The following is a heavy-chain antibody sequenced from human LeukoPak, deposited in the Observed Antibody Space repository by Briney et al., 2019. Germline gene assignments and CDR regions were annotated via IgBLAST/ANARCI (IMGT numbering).Heavy chain of an antibody. V-gene: IGHV6-1*01. CDR3: ARGRGYSYGRFDY. CDR1: GDSVSSNSAA. J-gene: IGHJ4*02. D-gene: IGHD5-18*01. CDR2: TYYRSKWYN. Sequence: SQTLSLTCAISGDSVSSNSAAWNWIRQSPSRGLEWLGRTYYRSKWYNDYAVSVKSRITINPDTSKNQFSLKLSSVTAADTAVYYCARGRGYSYGRFDYWGQGTLVTVSS.